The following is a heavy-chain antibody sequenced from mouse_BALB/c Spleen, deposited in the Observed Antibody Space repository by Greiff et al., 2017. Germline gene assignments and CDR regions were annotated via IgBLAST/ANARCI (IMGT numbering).Heavy chain of an antibody. CDR2: IYPGDGDT. Sequence: QVQLQQSGAELVRPGSSVKISCKASGYAFTSYWMNWVKQRPGQGLEWIGQIYPGDGDTNSNGKFKGKATLTADKSSSTAYIQLSSLTSEDSAVYSCARKGFDYWGQGTTVTVSS. CDR1: GYAFTSYW. J-gene: IGHJ2*01. V-gene: IGHV1-80*01. CDR3: ARKGFDY.